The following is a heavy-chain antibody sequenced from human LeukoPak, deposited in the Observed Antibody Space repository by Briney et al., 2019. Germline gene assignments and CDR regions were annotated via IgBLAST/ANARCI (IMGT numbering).Heavy chain of an antibody. CDR2: IYYSGST. V-gene: IGHV4-59*01. CDR3: ARSRITMVRGADTSLFDY. D-gene: IGHD3-10*01. J-gene: IGHJ4*02. Sequence: SGTLSLTCTVSGVSISSYYWSWVRQPPGKGLEWVGCIYYSGSTNYNPSLKSRVTISVDTSKNQFSLKLSSVTAAVTAVYYCARSRITMVRGADTSLFDYWGQGTLVTVSS. CDR1: GVSISSYY.